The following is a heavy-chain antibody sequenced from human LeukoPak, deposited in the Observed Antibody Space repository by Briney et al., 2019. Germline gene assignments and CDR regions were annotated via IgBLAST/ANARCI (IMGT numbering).Heavy chain of an antibody. CDR1: GGTFSSYA. CDR2: SIPIFGTA. V-gene: IGHV1-69*13. CDR3: ASRSSSGYMYYFDY. Sequence: ASVKVSCKASGGTFSSYAISWVRQAPGQGLEWMGGSIPIFGTANYAQKFQGRVTITADESTSTAYMELSSLRSEDTAVYYCASRSSSGYMYYFDYWGQGTLVTVSS. J-gene: IGHJ4*02. D-gene: IGHD3-22*01.